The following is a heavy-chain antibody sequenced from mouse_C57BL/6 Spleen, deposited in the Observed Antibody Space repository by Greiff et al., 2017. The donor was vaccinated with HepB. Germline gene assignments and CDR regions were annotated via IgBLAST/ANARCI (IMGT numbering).Heavy chain of an antibody. CDR1: GYTFTSYW. CDR2: IDPSDSYT. V-gene: IGHV1-50*01. CDR3: AREGRLAY. Sequence: QVHVKQPGAELVKPGASVKLSCKASGYTFTSYWMQWVKQRPGQGLEWIGEIDPSDSYTNYNQKFKGKATLTVDTSSSTAYMQLSSLTSEDSAVYYCAREGRLAYWGQGTLVTVSA. J-gene: IGHJ3*01.